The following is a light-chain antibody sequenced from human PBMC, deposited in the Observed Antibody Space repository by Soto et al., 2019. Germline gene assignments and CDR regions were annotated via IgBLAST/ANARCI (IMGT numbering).Light chain of an antibody. V-gene: IGKV3-20*01. CDR2: GAS. CDR3: QQYGSSPLG. Sequence: EIVLTQSPGTLSLSPGERATLSCRASQSVSSSYLAWYQQKPGQAPRLLIYGASSRATGIPDRFSGSGSGTDFTLIISRLEPEDVAVYYCQQYGSSPLGFGGGTKVEIK. CDR1: QSVSSSY. J-gene: IGKJ4*01.